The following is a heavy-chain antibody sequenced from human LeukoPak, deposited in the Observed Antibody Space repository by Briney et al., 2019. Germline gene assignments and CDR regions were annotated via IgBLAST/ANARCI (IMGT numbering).Heavy chain of an antibody. V-gene: IGHV1-2*02. CDR1: GYTFTGYY. Sequence: ASVKVSCKASGYTFTGYYMHWVRQAPGQGLEWMGWINPNSGGTNYAQKFQGRVTMTRDTSINTAYMELSRLRSDDTAVYFCARDDSGSYFPDAFDIWGQGTVVTVSS. CDR3: ARDDSGSYFPDAFDI. D-gene: IGHD1-26*01. J-gene: IGHJ3*02. CDR2: INPNSGGT.